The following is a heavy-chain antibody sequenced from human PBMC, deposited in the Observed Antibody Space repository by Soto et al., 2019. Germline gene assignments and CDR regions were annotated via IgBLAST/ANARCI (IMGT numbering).Heavy chain of an antibody. D-gene: IGHD6-13*01. J-gene: IGHJ6*02. CDR2: IDASGNT. V-gene: IGHV4-4*07. CDR1: VDSITTYY. CDR3: ARYSNNWFQTEGMDV. Sequence: SETLSLTCTVSVDSITTYYWSWIRQPAGRGLEWIGRIDASGNTNYNPSLNSRVTMSIDTSKKQFSLKLTSVTAADTAIYYCARYSNNWFQTEGMDVWGQGTTVTVSS.